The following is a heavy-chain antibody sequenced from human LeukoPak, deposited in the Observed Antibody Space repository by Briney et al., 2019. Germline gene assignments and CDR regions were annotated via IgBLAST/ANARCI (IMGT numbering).Heavy chain of an antibody. J-gene: IGHJ4*02. Sequence: PSETLSLTCAVSGYSISSGYYWGWIRQPPGKGLEWIGSIYHSGSTYYNPSLKSRVTISVDTSKNPFSLKLSSVTAADTAVYYCARHYDFWSGYYPFDYWGQGTLVTVSS. CDR2: IYHSGST. CDR1: GYSISSGYY. V-gene: IGHV4-38-2*01. D-gene: IGHD3-3*01. CDR3: ARHYDFWSGYYPFDY.